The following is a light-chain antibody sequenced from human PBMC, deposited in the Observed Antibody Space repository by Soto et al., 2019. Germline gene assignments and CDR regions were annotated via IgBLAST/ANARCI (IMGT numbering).Light chain of an antibody. CDR3: SSFTSNSTQV. CDR1: SSDVGGYNY. Sequence: QSVLTQPASVSGSPGQSITISCTGTSSDVGGYNYVSWYQQHPGKAPKLMIYEVNNRPSGVSDRFSGSKSGNTASLTISGLQAEDEADYYCSSFTSNSTQVLGGGTKLTVL. V-gene: IGLV2-14*01. CDR2: EVN. J-gene: IGLJ3*02.